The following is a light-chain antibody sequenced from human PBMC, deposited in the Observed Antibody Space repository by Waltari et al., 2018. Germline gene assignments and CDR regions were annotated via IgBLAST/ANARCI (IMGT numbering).Light chain of an antibody. CDR2: ADS. CDR1: SGSTASNN. V-gene: IGLV6-57*04. J-gene: IGLJ3*02. CDR3: QSFDDNEKV. Sequence: NFMLTQQHSVSESPGKTEIMSCTRSSGSTASNNVKWYQQRQGSAPTSVIYADSQRPSGLLSRFSGSIDCSSNSASLSISGLKTDDEPDYCCQSFDDNEKVFGGGTKVTVL.